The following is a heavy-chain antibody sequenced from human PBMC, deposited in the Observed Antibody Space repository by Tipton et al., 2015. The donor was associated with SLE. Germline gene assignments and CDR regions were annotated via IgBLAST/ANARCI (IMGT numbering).Heavy chain of an antibody. D-gene: IGHD2-21*02. CDR2: INPSGGSP. CDR1: GFTSTNYY. V-gene: IGHV1-46*01. Sequence: QSGPEVKKPGASVRVSCKASGFTSTNYYVHWVRQAPGQGLEWMGMINPSGGSPSYTQIFQGRVTMTRDTSTSTVYMELSSLKSEDTAVYYCLVVTAVDYWGQGTLVNVSS. CDR3: LVVTAVDY. J-gene: IGHJ4*02.